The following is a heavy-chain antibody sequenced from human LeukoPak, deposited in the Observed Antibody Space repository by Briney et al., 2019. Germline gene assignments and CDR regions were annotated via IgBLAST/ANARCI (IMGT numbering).Heavy chain of an antibody. V-gene: IGHV4-31*03. CDR2: IYYSGST. J-gene: IGHJ5*02. Sequence: SSQTLSLTCTVSGGSISSGGYYWSWIRQHPGKGLEWIGYIYYSGSTYYNPSLKSRVTISVDTSKNQFSLKLSSVTAADTAVYYCARAQRIRYFDWLNWFDPWGQGTLVTVSS. D-gene: IGHD3-9*01. CDR3: ARAQRIRYFDWLNWFDP. CDR1: GGSISSGGYY.